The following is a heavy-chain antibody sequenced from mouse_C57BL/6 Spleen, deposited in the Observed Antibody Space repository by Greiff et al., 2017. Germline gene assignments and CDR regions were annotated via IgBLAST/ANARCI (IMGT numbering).Heavy chain of an antibody. D-gene: IGHD1-1*01. CDR1: GFTFSSYG. J-gene: IGHJ2*01. V-gene: IGHV5-6*01. CDR3: ARHGVTTVVAKDYFDY. CDR2: ISSGGSYT. Sequence: EVQWVESGGDLVKPGGSLKLSCAASGFTFSSYGMSWVRQTPDKRLEWVATISSGGSYTYYPDSVKGRFTISRDNAKNTLYLQMSSLKSEDTAMYYCARHGVTTVVAKDYFDYWGQGTTLTVSS.